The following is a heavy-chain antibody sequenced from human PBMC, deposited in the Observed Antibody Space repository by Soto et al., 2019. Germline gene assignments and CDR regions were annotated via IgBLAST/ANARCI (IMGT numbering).Heavy chain of an antibody. J-gene: IGHJ4*02. CDR2: INAGNGDT. Sequence: WASVKVSFKASGYTFSSYPMHWLRQAPGQRLEWMGWINAGNGDTKYSQKFQGRVTITRDTSAITAYMELSSLRSEDTAVYYCVRDWTHYDSSGPGDYWGQGTLVTVSS. CDR1: GYTFSSYP. V-gene: IGHV1-3*01. D-gene: IGHD3-22*01. CDR3: VRDWTHYDSSGPGDY.